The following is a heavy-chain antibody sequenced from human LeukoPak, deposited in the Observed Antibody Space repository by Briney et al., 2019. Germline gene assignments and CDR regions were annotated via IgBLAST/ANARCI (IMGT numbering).Heavy chain of an antibody. D-gene: IGHD5-12*01. J-gene: IGHJ4*02. CDR2: INPNSGGT. CDR3: ARRWVATPYYFDY. CDR1: GYTFTGYY. Sequence: ASVKVSCKASGYTFTGYYMHWVRQAPGQGLEWMGWINPNSGGTNYAQKFQGRVTMTRDTSISTAYMELSRPRSDDTAVYYCARRWVATPYYFDYWGQGTLVTVSS. V-gene: IGHV1-2*02.